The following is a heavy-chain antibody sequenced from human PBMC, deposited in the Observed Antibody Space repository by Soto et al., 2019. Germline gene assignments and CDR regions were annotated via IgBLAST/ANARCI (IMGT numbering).Heavy chain of an antibody. D-gene: IGHD3-9*01. CDR1: GYTFTSYG. V-gene: IGHV1-18*01. Sequence: ASVKVSCKASGYTFTSYGISCVRQAPGQGLERMGWISAYNGNTNYAQKLQGRVTMTTDTSTSTVYMELRSLRSDDTAVYYCARDAEYDILTGYRNYYYGMDVWGQGSTVTVSS. CDR2: ISAYNGNT. J-gene: IGHJ6*02. CDR3: ARDAEYDILTGYRNYYYGMDV.